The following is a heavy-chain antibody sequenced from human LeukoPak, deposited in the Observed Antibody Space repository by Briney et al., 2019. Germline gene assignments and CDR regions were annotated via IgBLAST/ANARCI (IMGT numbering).Heavy chain of an antibody. Sequence: SETLSLTCSVSGYFISSGYYWSWIRQPPGKGLEWIGYIYYSGSTNYNPSLKSRVTISVKTSKNQFSLKLRSVTAADTAVYYCARVTGYTIEDYFDYWGQGTLVTVSS. CDR3: ARVTGYTIEDYFDY. CDR1: GYFISSGYY. D-gene: IGHD3-9*01. CDR2: IYYSGST. J-gene: IGHJ4*02. V-gene: IGHV4-61*08.